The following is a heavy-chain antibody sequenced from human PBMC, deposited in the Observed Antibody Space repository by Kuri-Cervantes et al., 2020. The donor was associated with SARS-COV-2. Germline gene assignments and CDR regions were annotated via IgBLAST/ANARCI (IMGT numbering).Heavy chain of an antibody. D-gene: IGHD6-13*01. CDR1: GGSISSSSYY. V-gene: IGHV4-39*01. CDR2: IYYSGST. J-gene: IGHJ4*02. CDR3: ARHEYSSSWVDY. Sequence: ESLKISCTVSGGSISSSSYYWGWIRQPPGKGLEWIGSIYYSGSTYYNPSLESRVTISVDTSKNQFSLKLSSVTAADTAVYYCARHEYSSSWVDYWGQGTLVTVSS.